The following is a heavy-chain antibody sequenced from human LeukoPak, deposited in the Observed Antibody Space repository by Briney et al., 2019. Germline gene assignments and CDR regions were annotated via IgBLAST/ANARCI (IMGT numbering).Heavy chain of an antibody. Sequence: SETLSLTCTVSGGSISSYYWSWIRQPPGKGLEWIGYIYYSGSTNYNPSLKSRVTISVDTSKNQFSLMLSSVTAADTAVYYCGIPGQEGRWLHRFDYWGQGTLVTVSS. V-gene: IGHV4-59*01. J-gene: IGHJ4*02. CDR3: GIPGQEGRWLHRFDY. CDR1: GGSISSYY. D-gene: IGHD5-24*01. CDR2: IYYSGST.